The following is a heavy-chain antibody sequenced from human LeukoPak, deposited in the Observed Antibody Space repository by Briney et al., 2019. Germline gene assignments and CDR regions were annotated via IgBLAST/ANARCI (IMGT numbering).Heavy chain of an antibody. D-gene: IGHD6-13*01. Sequence: ASVKVSCKASGYTFTSYYMHWVRQAPGQGLEWMGIINPSGGSTSYAQKFQGRVTMTRDTSISTAYMELSRLRSDDTAVYYCARDDGGAAGFDPWAQGTLVTVSS. CDR3: ARDDGGAAGFDP. J-gene: IGHJ5*02. CDR2: INPSGGST. CDR1: GYTFTSYY. V-gene: IGHV1-46*01.